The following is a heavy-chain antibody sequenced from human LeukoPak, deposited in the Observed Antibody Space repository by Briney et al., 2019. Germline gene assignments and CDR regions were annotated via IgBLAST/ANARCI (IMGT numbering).Heavy chain of an antibody. V-gene: IGHV3-30-3*01. CDR1: GFTFSSYA. CDR2: ISYDGSNK. CDR3: ARNYPGLLDDAFDI. D-gene: IGHD2-15*01. Sequence: GGSLRLSCVASGFTFSSYAMHWVRQAPGKGLEWVAVISYDGSNKYYADSVKGRFTISRDNSKNTLYLQMNSLRAEDTAVYYCARNYPGLLDDAFDIWGQGTMVTVSS. J-gene: IGHJ3*02.